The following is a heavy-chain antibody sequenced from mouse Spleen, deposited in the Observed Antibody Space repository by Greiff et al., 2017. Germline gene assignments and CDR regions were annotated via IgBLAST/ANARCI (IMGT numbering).Heavy chain of an antibody. J-gene: IGHJ3*01. CDR2: ISSGGSYT. CDR1: GFTFSSYA. V-gene: IGHV5-9-3*01. CDR3: ARHNYSYAGFAY. Sequence: EVHLVESGGGLVKPGGSLKLSCAASGFTFSSYAMSWVRQTPEKRLEWVATISSGGSYTYYPDSVKGRFTISRDNAKNTLYLQMSSLRSEDTAMYYCARHNYSYAGFAYWGQGTLVTVSA. D-gene: IGHD2-12*01.